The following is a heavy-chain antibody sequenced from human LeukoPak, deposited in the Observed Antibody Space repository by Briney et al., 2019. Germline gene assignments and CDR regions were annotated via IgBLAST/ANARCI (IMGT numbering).Heavy chain of an antibody. J-gene: IGHJ6*02. CDR1: GFIVSSNY. D-gene: IGHD6-19*01. CDR3: ARHPSSSGWYFALDYYYGMDV. Sequence: GGSLRLSCAASGFIVSSNYMSWVRQAPGKGLEWVSVIYSGGSTYYADSVKGRFTISRDNSKNTLYLQMNSLRAEDTAVYYCARHPSSSGWYFALDYYYGMDVWGQGTTVTVSS. V-gene: IGHV3-66*04. CDR2: IYSGGST.